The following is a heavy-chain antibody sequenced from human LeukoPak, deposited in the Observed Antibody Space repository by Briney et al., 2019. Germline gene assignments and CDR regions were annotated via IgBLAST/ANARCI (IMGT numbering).Heavy chain of an antibody. CDR1: GFTFDDYA. D-gene: IGHD6-13*01. J-gene: IGHJ6*03. CDR2: ISWNSGSI. CDR3: ARVKQQLVRLLGRDTTYYYYYYMDV. Sequence: GGSLRLSCAASGFTFDDYAMHWVRQAPGKGLEWVSGISWNSGSIGYVDSVKGRFTISRDNAKNSLFLQMNSLRVEDTAVYYCARVKQQLVRLLGRDTTYYYYYYMDVWGRGTTVTVSS. V-gene: IGHV3-9*01.